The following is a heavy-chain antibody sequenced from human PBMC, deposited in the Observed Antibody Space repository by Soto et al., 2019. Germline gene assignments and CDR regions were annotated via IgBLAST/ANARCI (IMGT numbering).Heavy chain of an antibody. V-gene: IGHV1-69*01. J-gene: IGHJ5*02. D-gene: IGHD2-8*01. CDR1: GGLFSSYP. Sequence: QEQLVQSGAEVKKPGSSVKVSCKASGGLFSSYPISWVRQVPGQGLEWMGGIIPVFQTAYYTQRFQGRVTITADESTNTDYMDLSSLRSDYTAIYFCARDKGCPNGVCYRAIDVWGQGTLVTVSS. CDR3: ARDKGCPNGVCYRAIDV. CDR2: IIPVFQTA.